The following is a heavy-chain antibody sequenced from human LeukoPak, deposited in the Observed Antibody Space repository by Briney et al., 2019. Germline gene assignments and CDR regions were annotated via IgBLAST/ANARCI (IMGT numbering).Heavy chain of an antibody. Sequence: EASVKVSCKASGYTFTNYGISWVRQAPGQGLEWMGWISAYNGNTKYAQKFQGRVIMTTDTSTSTAYMELRSLRSDDTAVYYCARFTPRLTREKLDYWGLGTLVTVSS. D-gene: IGHD2-2*01. CDR1: GYTFTNYG. J-gene: IGHJ4*02. CDR3: ARFTPRLTREKLDY. CDR2: ISAYNGNT. V-gene: IGHV1-18*01.